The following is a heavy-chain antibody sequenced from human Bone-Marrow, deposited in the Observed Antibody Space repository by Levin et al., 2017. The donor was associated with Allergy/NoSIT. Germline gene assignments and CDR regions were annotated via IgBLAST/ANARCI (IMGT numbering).Heavy chain of an antibody. CDR1: GYIFTGYY. CDR2: INPNSGGT. D-gene: IGHD2-8*02. Sequence: ASVKVSCKASGYIFTGYYIHWVRQAPGQRPEWMGWINPNSGGTNYAPKFRGRVTMARDTSITTAYMELSRVTSDDTAVYYCARGPLEWRHWYYFDHWGQGILVSVSS. J-gene: IGHJ4*02. CDR3: ARGPLEWRHWYYFDH. V-gene: IGHV1-2*02.